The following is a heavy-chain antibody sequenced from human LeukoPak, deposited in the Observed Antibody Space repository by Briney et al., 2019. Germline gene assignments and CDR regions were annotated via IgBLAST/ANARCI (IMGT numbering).Heavy chain of an antibody. CDR1: GFTVSSNY. V-gene: IGHV3-53*04. D-gene: IGHD6-19*01. CDR3: ARGGTPGYSSGRIDY. J-gene: IGHJ4*02. CDR2: IYSAGNT. Sequence: QPGGSLRLSCVASGFTVSSNYMSWVRQAPGKGLEWVSVIYSAGNTYYADSVKGRFTISRHNSENTLYPHMNSLRVEDTAVYFCARGGTPGYSSGRIDYWGQGTLVTVSS.